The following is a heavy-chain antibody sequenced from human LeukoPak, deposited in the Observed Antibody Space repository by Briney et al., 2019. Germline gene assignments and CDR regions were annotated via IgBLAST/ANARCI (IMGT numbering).Heavy chain of an antibody. CDR2: INPNSGGT. CDR1: GYTFTGYY. J-gene: IGHJ4*02. V-gene: IGHV1-2*02. CDR3: ARDRDRHKYSGYAKGDY. Sequence: ASVKVSCKASGYTFTGYYMHWVRQAPGQGLEWMGWINPNSGGTNYAQKFQGRVTITADKSTSTAYMELSSLRSEDTAVYYCARDRDRHKYSGYAKGDYWGQGTLVTVSS. D-gene: IGHD5-12*01.